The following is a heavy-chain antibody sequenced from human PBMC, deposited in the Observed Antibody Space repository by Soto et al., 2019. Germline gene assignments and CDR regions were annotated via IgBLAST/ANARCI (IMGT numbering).Heavy chain of an antibody. V-gene: IGHV3-30-3*01. J-gene: IGHJ4*02. CDR1: GFTFSSYA. CDR3: ARSCDIGEHYFDY. D-gene: IGHD2-21*02. CDR2: ISYDGSNK. Sequence: QVQLVESGGGVVQPGRSLRLSCAASGFTFSSYAMHWVRQAPGKGLEWVAVISYDGSNKYYADSVKGRFTISRDNSKNTLYLQMNSLRAEDTAVYYCARSCDIGEHYFDYWGQGTLVTVSS.